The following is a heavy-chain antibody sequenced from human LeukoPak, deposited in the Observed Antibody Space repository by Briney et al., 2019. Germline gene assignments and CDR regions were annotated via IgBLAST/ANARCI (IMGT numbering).Heavy chain of an antibody. CDR1: GFTFSTSG. D-gene: IGHD5-24*01. V-gene: IGHV3-23*01. Sequence: PGGSLRPSCAGSGFTFSTSGMNWVRQAPGKGRGWVSGITVGGDPTYYADSVKGRFINSRDNSKNPMYLQMNSLRAEDTGVYYCAKDSGWIQFIDWGQGTPVTVSS. J-gene: IGHJ4*02. CDR2: ITVGGDPT. CDR3: AKDSGWIQFID.